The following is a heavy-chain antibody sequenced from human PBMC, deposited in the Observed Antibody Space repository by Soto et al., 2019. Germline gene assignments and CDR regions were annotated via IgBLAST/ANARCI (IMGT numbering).Heavy chain of an antibody. CDR3: ARSPNNRYYFDY. J-gene: IGHJ4*02. Sequence: PSVKVSCKASGYTFTSYGISWVRQAPGQGLEWMGWISAYNGNTNYAQKLQGRVTMTTDTSTSTAYMELRSLRSDDTAVYYCARSPNNRYYFDYWGQGTLVTVSS. D-gene: IGHD1-20*01. CDR2: ISAYNGNT. V-gene: IGHV1-18*01. CDR1: GYTFTSYG.